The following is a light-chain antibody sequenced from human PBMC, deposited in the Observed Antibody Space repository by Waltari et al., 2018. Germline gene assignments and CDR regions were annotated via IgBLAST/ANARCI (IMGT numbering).Light chain of an antibody. Sequence: DIQMTQSPSTLSTSVGDRVSITCRASQSIDSWLVWYQQKPGKAPKLLIYKASSLESGVPSRFSGSGSGTEFTLTISSLQPDDSATYYCQQYKSYPFTFGQGTKQEIK. CDR3: QQYKSYPFT. CDR1: QSIDSW. J-gene: IGKJ2*01. V-gene: IGKV1-5*03. CDR2: KAS.